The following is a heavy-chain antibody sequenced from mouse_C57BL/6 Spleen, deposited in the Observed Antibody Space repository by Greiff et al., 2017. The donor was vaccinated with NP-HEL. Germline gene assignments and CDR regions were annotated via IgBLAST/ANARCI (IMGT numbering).Heavy chain of an antibody. CDR1: GYTFTSYW. Sequence: VQLQQPGTELVKPGASVKLSCKASGYTFTSYWMHWVKQRPGQGLEWIGNINPSNGGTNYNEKFKSKATLTVDKSSSTAYMQLSSLTSEDSAVYYCARQALYYGNPHWYFDVWGTGTTVTVSS. V-gene: IGHV1-53*01. CDR3: ARQALYYGNPHWYFDV. D-gene: IGHD2-1*01. CDR2: INPSNGGT. J-gene: IGHJ1*03.